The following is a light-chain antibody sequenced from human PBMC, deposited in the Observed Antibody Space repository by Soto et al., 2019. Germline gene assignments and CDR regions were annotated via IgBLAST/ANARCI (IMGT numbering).Light chain of an antibody. CDR1: GSNIGAPFP. CDR2: YNN. V-gene: IGLV1-40*01. J-gene: IGLJ1*01. Sequence: QSVLTQPPSVSGAPGQRVTISCTGGGSNIGAPFPVHWYQQLPGAAPKLLIYYNNNRPSGVPDRFSAPKSASSASLAITGLQAEDEADYYCQSYDSMLSRYVFGTGTKLTV. CDR3: QSYDSMLSRYV.